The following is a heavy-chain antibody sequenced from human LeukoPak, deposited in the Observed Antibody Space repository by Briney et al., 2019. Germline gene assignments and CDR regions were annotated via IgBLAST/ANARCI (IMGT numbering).Heavy chain of an antibody. CDR2: IYTSGST. D-gene: IGHD3-22*01. J-gene: IGHJ3*02. CDR3: ARLQGLDYDMSAHAFDI. CDR1: GGSISSYY. V-gene: IGHV4-4*09. Sequence: SETLSLTCTVFGGSISSYYWSWTRQPPGKGLEWIGYIYTSGSTNYNPSLKSRVTISVDTSKNQFSLKLSSVTAADTAVYYCARLQGLDYDMSAHAFDIWGQGTMVTVSS.